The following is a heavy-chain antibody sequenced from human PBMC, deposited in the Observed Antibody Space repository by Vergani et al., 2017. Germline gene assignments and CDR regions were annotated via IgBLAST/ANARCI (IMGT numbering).Heavy chain of an antibody. D-gene: IGHD1-7*01. CDR1: GYSFINYG. CDR2: VSPYNGNT. J-gene: IGHJ4*02. V-gene: IGHV1-18*01. Sequence: QSQLVQSGDEVKKPGASVKVSCKTSGYSFINYGISWVRQAPGQGLEWLGWVSPYNGNTNYAQKFQGRVTMTRDTSISTAYMELSRLRSDDTAVYYCARGGWNYDGDYWGQGTLVTVSS. CDR3: ARGGWNYDGDY.